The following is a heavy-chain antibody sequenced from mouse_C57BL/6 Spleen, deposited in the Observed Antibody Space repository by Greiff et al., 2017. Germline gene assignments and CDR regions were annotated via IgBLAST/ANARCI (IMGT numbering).Heavy chain of an antibody. V-gene: IGHV1-52*01. CDR3: ARGGYYGNTYAMDY. J-gene: IGHJ4*01. Sequence: QVQLKQPGAELVRPGSSVKLSCKASGYTFTSYWMHWVKQRPIQGLEWIGNIDPSDSETHYNQKFKDKATLTVDKSSSTAYMQLSSLTSEDSAVYYCARGGYYGNTYAMDYWGQGTSVTVSS. D-gene: IGHD2-1*01. CDR1: GYTFTSYW. CDR2: IDPSDSET.